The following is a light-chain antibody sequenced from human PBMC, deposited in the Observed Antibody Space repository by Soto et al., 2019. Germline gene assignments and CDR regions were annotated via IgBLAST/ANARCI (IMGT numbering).Light chain of an antibody. CDR1: QSVLYSSNNRNY. Sequence: DIVMTQSPDSLAVSLGERATINCKSSQSVLYSSNNRNYFAWYQHKPGQPPKVLIYWASTRESGVPDRFSGSGSGTDFTLTISSLQAEDVAVYYCQQYYSLPYTFGQGTKLEIK. CDR3: QQYYSLPYT. CDR2: WAS. V-gene: IGKV4-1*01. J-gene: IGKJ2*01.